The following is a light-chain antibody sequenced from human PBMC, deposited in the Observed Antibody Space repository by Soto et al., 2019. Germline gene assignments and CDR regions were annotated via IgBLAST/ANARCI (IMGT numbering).Light chain of an antibody. V-gene: IGLV1-47*01. CDR3: AAWDDSLSGHYV. J-gene: IGLJ1*01. Sequence: QSALTQPPSVSGTPGQRVTISCSGSSSNIGSNYVYWYEQLPGTAPKVLIYRNNQRPSGVPDRFSGSKSGTSASLAISGLRSEDEADYYCAAWDDSLSGHYVFGTGTKVT. CDR2: RNN. CDR1: SSNIGSNY.